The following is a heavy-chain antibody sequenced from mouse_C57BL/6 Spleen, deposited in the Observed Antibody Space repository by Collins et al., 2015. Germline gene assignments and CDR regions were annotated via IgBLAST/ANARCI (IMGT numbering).Heavy chain of an antibody. Sequence: EVQLVESGGGLVKPGGSLKLSCAASGFTFSDYGMHWVRQAPEKGLEWVAYISSGSSTIYYADTVKGRFTISRDNAKNTLFLQMTSLRSEDTATYYCAGDGYYLWYFDVWGTGTTVTVSS. V-gene: IGHV5-17*01. J-gene: IGHJ1*03. CDR2: ISSGSSTI. CDR3: AGDGYYLWYFDV. D-gene: IGHD2-3*01. CDR1: GFTFSDYG.